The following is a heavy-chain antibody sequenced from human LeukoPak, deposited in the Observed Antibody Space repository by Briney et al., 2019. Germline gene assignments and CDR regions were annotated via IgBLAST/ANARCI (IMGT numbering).Heavy chain of an antibody. CDR3: GRTWGYYFDY. J-gene: IGHJ4*02. V-gene: IGHV4-39*07. CDR1: GGSISSDTSH. D-gene: IGHD3-16*01. CDR2: IHYTGRT. Sequence: EASEPLSLTCTVSGGSISSDTSHWGWIRQPPGKGLEWIGSIHYTGRTYYNPSLKSRVTISVDTSKSQFSLKLPSVTAADTAVYCCGRTWGYYFDYWGQGTLVTVSS.